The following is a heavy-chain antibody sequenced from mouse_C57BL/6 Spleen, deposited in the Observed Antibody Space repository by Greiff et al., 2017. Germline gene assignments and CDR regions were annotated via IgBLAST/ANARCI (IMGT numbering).Heavy chain of an antibody. CDR2: IYWDDDK. D-gene: IGHD2-5*01. CDR1: GFSLSTSGMG. J-gene: IGHJ3*01. CDR3: ARAYYSNYGWAY. Sequence: QVTLKESGPGILQSSQTLSLTCSFSGFSLSTSGMGVSWIRQPSGKGLEWLAHIYWDDDKRYNPSLKSRLTISKDTSRNQVFLKITSVDTADTATYYCARAYYSNYGWAYWGQGTLVTVSA. V-gene: IGHV8-12*01.